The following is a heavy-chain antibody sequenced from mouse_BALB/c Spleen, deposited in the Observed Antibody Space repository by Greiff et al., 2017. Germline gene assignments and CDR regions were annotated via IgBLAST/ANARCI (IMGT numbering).Heavy chain of an antibody. CDR1: GYTFTNYW. J-gene: IGHJ3*01. Sequence: QVQLQQSGAELVRPGTSVKISCKASGYTFTNYWLGWVKQRPGHGLEWIGDIYPGGGYTNYNEKFKGKATLTADTSSSTAYMQLSSLTSEDSAVYFCARGEDYGNYVGWFAHWGQGTLVTVSA. D-gene: IGHD2-1*01. CDR3: ARGEDYGNYVGWFAH. CDR2: IYPGGGYT. V-gene: IGHV1-63*02.